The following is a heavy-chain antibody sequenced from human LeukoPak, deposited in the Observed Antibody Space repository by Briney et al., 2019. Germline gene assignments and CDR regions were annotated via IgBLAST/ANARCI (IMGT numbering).Heavy chain of an antibody. Sequence: GASVKVSCKASGYTFTGYYMHWARQAPGQGLEWMGWINPNSGGTNYAQKFQGRVTMTRDTSISTAYMELSRLRSDDTAVYYCARESTVVPAFDYWGQGTLVTVSS. V-gene: IGHV1-2*02. CDR3: ARESTVVPAFDY. J-gene: IGHJ4*02. D-gene: IGHD2-2*01. CDR1: GYTFTGYY. CDR2: INPNSGGT.